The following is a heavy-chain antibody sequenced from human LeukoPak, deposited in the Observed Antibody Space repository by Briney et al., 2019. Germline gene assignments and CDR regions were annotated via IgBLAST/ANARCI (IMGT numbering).Heavy chain of an antibody. D-gene: IGHD1-26*01. CDR2: IRSKAYGGTT. V-gene: IGHV3-49*04. J-gene: IGHJ4*02. CDR1: GFTFGDYA. CDR3: RRRGSPLDY. Sequence: SGGSLRLSCTASGFTFGDYAMSWVRQAPGKGLEWVGFIRSKAYGGTTEYAASVKGRFTISRDDSKSIAYLQMNSLKTEDTAVYYCRRRGSPLDYWGQGTLVTVSS.